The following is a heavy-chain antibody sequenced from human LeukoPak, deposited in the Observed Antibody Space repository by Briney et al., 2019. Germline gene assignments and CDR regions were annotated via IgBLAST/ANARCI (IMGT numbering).Heavy chain of an antibody. Sequence: PSETLSLTCAVYGGSFGGYYWSWIRQPPGKGLEWIGEINHSGSTNYNPSLKSRVTISVDTSKNQFSLKLSSVTAADTAVYYCARVWFGGYLDYWGQGTLVTVSS. V-gene: IGHV4-34*01. CDR3: ARVWFGGYLDY. CDR1: GGSFGGYY. CDR2: INHSGST. D-gene: IGHD3-10*01. J-gene: IGHJ4*02.